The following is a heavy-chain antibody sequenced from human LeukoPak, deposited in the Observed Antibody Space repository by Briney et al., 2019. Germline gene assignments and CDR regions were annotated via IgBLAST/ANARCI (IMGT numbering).Heavy chain of an antibody. D-gene: IGHD3-22*01. V-gene: IGHV4-59*08. CDR3: ARHGYYFDSSGYLGYWFDP. Sequence: SETLSLTCTVSGASISSYYWSWIRQPPGKGLEWIGYIYYSGNTNYNPPLKSRVTISVDTYKNQFSLMLSSVTSADTAVFYCARHGYYFDSSGYLGYWFDPWGQGTLVTVSS. J-gene: IGHJ5*02. CDR1: GASISSYY. CDR2: IYYSGNT.